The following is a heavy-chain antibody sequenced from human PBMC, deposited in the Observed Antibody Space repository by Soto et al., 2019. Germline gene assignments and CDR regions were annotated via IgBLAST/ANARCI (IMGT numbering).Heavy chain of an antibody. Sequence: GGSLRLYCAASGLTLSSYAMSWVRPAPRKGLEWVSAIRGSGGSTYYADSVKGRFTISRDNSKNTLYLQMNSLRAEDTAVYYCARDHTIFGVVISGFDIWGQGTMVTVSS. J-gene: IGHJ3*02. CDR3: ARDHTIFGVVISGFDI. D-gene: IGHD3-3*01. CDR2: IRGSGGST. CDR1: GLTLSSYA. V-gene: IGHV3-23*01.